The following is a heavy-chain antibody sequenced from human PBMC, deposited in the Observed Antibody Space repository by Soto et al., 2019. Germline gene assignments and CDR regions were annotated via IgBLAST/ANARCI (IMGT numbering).Heavy chain of an antibody. CDR3: ARGRILGVVINLNWFDP. V-gene: IGHV1-18*01. CDR1: GYTFTSYG. Sequence: GASVKVSCKASGYTFTSYGISWVRQAPGQGLEWMGWISAYNGNTNYAQKLQGRVTMTTDTSTSTAYMELRSLRSDDTAVYYCARGRILGVVINLNWFDPWGQGTLVTVSS. D-gene: IGHD3-3*01. J-gene: IGHJ5*02. CDR2: ISAYNGNT.